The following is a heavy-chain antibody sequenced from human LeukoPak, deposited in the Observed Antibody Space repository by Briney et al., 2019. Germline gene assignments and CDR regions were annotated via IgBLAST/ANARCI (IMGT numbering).Heavy chain of an antibody. J-gene: IGHJ4*02. CDR2: ISWNSGSI. CDR1: GFTFDDYA. D-gene: IGHD3/OR15-3a*01. CDR3: ARFGLYLAGGLDY. V-gene: IGHV3-9*01. Sequence: GRSLRLSCAASGFTFDDYAMHWVRQAPGKGLEWVSCISWNSGSIGYADSVKGRFTISRDNAKNSLYLQMNSLRAEDTAVYYCARFGLYLAGGLDYWGQGTLVTVSS.